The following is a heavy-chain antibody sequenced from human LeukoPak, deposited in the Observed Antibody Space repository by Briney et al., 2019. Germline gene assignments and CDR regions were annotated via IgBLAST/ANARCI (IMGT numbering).Heavy chain of an antibody. D-gene: IGHD3-3*01. V-gene: IGHV4-59*11. CDR1: GGSISSHY. J-gene: IGHJ6*03. CDR3: ARGDFWSGYYAYYYYYMDV. Sequence: SETLSLTCTVSGGSISSHYWSWIRQPPGKGLEWIGYIYYSGSTNYNPPLKSRVTISVDTSKNQFSLKLSSVTAADTAVYYCARGDFWSGYYAYYYYYMDVWGKGTTVTVSS. CDR2: IYYSGST.